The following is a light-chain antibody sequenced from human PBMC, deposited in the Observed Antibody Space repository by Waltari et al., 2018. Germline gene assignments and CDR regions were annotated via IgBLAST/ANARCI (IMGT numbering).Light chain of an antibody. CDR2: CAS. Sequence: EIVLTQSPGTLSLSPGDRATLSCRASQSVSRSLAWYQQKPGKATRLLIYCASSRATGVPDRFSGGGSGTGVSLTISRLEPEDFAVYYCQHYVTLPATFGQGTKVEIK. CDR1: QSVSRS. V-gene: IGKV3-20*01. CDR3: QHYVTLPAT. J-gene: IGKJ1*01.